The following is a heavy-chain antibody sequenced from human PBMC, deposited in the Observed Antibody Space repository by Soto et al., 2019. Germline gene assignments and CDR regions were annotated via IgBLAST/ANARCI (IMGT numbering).Heavy chain of an antibody. CDR2: IYPGDSDT. D-gene: IGHD1-26*01. Sequence: PGESLKISCKGSGYSFASHWVAWVRQMPEKGLEWIGTIYPGDSDTKYSSAFRGHVTISADTSVSTAYLQWRSLEATDSAIYYCARYSGSYWHYLDFWGQGTLV. CDR3: ARYSGSYWHYLDF. J-gene: IGHJ4*02. V-gene: IGHV5-51*01. CDR1: GYSFASHW.